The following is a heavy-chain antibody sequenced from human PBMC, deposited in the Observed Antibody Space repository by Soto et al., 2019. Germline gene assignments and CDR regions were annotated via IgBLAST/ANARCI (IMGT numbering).Heavy chain of an antibody. CDR1: GDSINSGGYY. CDR3: AREVRSQWLLLYYFDY. CDR2: IYHTGRT. V-gene: IGHV4-31*11. Sequence: SETLSLTCAVSGDSINSGGYYWTWIRHHPGKGLEWLGYIYHTGRTFYNPSLESRLSLSVDTSKNHFSLRLTSVTAADTAVYYCAREVRSQWLLLYYFDYWGQGTLVTVSS. D-gene: IGHD3-22*01. J-gene: IGHJ4*02.